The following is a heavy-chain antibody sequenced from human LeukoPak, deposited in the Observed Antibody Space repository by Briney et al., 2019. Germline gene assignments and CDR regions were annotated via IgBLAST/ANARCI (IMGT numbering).Heavy chain of an antibody. J-gene: IGHJ6*03. V-gene: IGHV3-30*02. CDR2: IRKDGSNK. D-gene: IGHD5-18*01. CDR3: AKDGYTYGSYYYYYYMDV. CDR1: GFTFSSYG. Sequence: GGSLRLSCAASGFTFSSYGMHWVRQAPGKGLEWVAFIRKDGSNKYYADSVKGRFTISRDNSKKTLYLQMSSLRAEDTGVYYCAKDGYTYGSYYYYYYMDVWGKGTTVTVSS.